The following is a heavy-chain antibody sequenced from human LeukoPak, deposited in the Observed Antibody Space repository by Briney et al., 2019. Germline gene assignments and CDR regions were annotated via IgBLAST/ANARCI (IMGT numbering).Heavy chain of an antibody. V-gene: IGHV4-34*01. CDR2: INHSGST. Sequence: PSETLSLTCAVYGGSFSGYYWSWIRQPPGKGLEWIGEINHSGSTNYNPSLKSRVTISVDTSKNQFSLKLSSVTAADTAVYYCARGGRYYDFWSGYPQKNWFDPWGQGTLVTVSS. CDR3: ARGGRYYDFWSGYPQKNWFDP. CDR1: GGSFSGYY. D-gene: IGHD3-3*01. J-gene: IGHJ5*02.